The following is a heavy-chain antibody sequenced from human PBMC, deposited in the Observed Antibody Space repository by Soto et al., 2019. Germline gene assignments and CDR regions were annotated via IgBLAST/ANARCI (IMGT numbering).Heavy chain of an antibody. J-gene: IGHJ4*02. Sequence: GASVKVSCKVSGYTLTELSMHWVRQAPGKGLEWMGGFDPEDGETIYAQKFQGRVTMTEDTSTDTAYMELSSLRSEDTAVYYCATGSAPHYDLLPAPTAFHYWRQGPTVTLS. CDR2: FDPEDGET. CDR3: ATGSAPHYDLLPAPTAFHY. CDR1: GYTLTELS. V-gene: IGHV1-24*01. D-gene: IGHD3-9*01.